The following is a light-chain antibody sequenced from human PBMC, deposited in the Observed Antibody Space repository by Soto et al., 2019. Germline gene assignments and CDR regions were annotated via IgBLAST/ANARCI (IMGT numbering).Light chain of an antibody. CDR1: QSVSRRY. CDR3: QYQGS. CDR2: DVS. J-gene: IGKJ4*01. V-gene: IGKV3-20*01. Sequence: IVLTQSPDTLSLSPGQRATLSCRASQSVSRRYLAWYQQKPGQAPMLLIYDVSERASDIPYRFSGSGSGTDFTLTINRLVPEDVAVYYCQYQGSFGGGTKVEIK.